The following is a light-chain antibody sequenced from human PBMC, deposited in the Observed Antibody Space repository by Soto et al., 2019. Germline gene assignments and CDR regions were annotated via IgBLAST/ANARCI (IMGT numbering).Light chain of an antibody. V-gene: IGKV3-20*01. CDR3: QQYDNSVLT. CDR1: QSFRGL. CDR2: GAS. Sequence: EVVLTQSPVTLSLSPWERATLSCRASQSFRGLLAWYQQKPGQAPRLLIYGASSRATGIPDRFSGSGSGTDFTLTISRLEPEDFAVYYCQQYDNSVLTFGGGTKVDIK. J-gene: IGKJ4*01.